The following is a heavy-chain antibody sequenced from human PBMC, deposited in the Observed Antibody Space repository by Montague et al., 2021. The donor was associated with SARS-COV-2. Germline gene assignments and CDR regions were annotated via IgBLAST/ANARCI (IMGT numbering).Heavy chain of an antibody. D-gene: IGHD4-17*01. CDR1: GASFSGNY. CDR2: VNSGGST. J-gene: IGHJ4*01. Sequence: SETLSLTCTVSGASFSGNYWTWLRQSPGKGLEWMGEVNSGGSTXXXPSNKGRVAISVDTSKNQFSLSLRSLTAADTATYFCARSHYGDYFDFWGHGTQVTVSS. CDR3: ARSHYGDYFDF. V-gene: IGHV4-34*01.